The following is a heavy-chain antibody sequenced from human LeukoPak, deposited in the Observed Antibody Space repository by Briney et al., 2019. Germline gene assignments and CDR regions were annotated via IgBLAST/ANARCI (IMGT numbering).Heavy chain of an antibody. J-gene: IGHJ4*02. D-gene: IGHD6-19*01. V-gene: IGHV3-48*03. Sequence: GGSLRLSCAASGFTFSSYEMNWVRQAPGKGLEWVSKISSSGSAIYYADSEKGRFTISRDNAKSTLYLQMNSLRAEDTAVYYCARGGSLGYWGQGTLVTVSS. CDR2: ISSSGSAI. CDR1: GFTFSSYE. CDR3: ARGGSLGY.